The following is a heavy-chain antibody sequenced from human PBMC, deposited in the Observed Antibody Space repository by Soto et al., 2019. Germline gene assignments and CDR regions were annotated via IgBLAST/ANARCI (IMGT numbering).Heavy chain of an antibody. CDR1: GYTFTSYG. J-gene: IGHJ4*02. D-gene: IGHD3-3*01. V-gene: IGHV1-18*01. CDR2: ISAYNGNT. Sequence: QVQLVQSGAEVKKPGASVKVSCKASGYTFTSYGISWVRQAPGQGLEWMGWISAYNGNTNYAQKLQGRVTMTTDTSTSTAYMELRSLRSDDTAVYYCARTYYDFWSGYRTAETRKLYYFDYWGQGTLVTVSS. CDR3: ARTYYDFWSGYRTAETRKLYYFDY.